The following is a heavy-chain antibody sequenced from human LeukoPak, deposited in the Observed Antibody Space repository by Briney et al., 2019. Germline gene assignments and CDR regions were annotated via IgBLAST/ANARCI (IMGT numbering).Heavy chain of an antibody. CDR1: GGSVHSYDHY. CDR2: IYSSGTT. J-gene: IGHJ6*03. D-gene: IGHD5-18*01. CDR3: ARQPHSYGPDYYYYYMDL. V-gene: IGHV4-39*01. Sequence: SDTLSPTCTVSGGSVHSYDHYWAWIRQPPGKGLEWMGTIYSSGTTSYNPSLKSRVTISVDTSSNHFYLNLISVTAADTALYYCARQPHSYGPDYYYYYMDLWGTGTTVTVSS.